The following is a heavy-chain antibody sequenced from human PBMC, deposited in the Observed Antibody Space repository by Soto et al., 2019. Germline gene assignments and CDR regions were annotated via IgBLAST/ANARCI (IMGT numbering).Heavy chain of an antibody. CDR2: IYWDDDK. Sequence: QITLKESGPTLVKPTQTLTLTCTFSGFSLSTSGVGVGWIRQPPGKALEWLALIYWDDDKRYSPSLKSRLTITKDTSKNQVVLTXTNMXPXXXXXXXXXXXXXXXXXXXXXXXXSXXYWGQGTLVT. CDR3: XXXXXXXXXXXXXXXXSXXY. J-gene: IGHJ4*02. CDR1: GFSLSTSGVG. V-gene: IGHV2-5*02.